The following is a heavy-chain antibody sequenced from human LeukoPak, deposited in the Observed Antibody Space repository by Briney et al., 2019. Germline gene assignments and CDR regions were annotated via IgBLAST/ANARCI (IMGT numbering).Heavy chain of an antibody. CDR3: ARHVCSDNNCYSSWFDP. V-gene: IGHV5-51*01. CDR1: GFRFTSYW. Sequence: GESLKISCRTSGFRFTSYWIAWARQMPGKGLEWVGFIYPGDSNTRSSPSFQGQASISADTSISPAYLPWNSLRASDTAMYYCARHVCSDNNCYSSWFDPWGQGTLVTVSS. CDR2: IYPGDSNT. D-gene: IGHD2-15*01. J-gene: IGHJ5*02.